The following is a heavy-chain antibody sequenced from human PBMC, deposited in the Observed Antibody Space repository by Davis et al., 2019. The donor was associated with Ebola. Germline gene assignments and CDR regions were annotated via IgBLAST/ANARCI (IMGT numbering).Heavy chain of an antibody. CDR2: ISAYNGNT. CDR1: GYTFTGYY. J-gene: IGHJ5*02. D-gene: IGHD3-22*01. V-gene: IGHV1-18*04. CDR3: ARVYYYERFEP. Sequence: ASVLVSCKASGYTFTGYYMHWVRQAPGQGLEWRGRISAYNGNTNYAQKLQGRVTMTTDTSTSTAYMELRSLRSDDTAVYYCARVYYYERFEPWGQGTLVTVSS.